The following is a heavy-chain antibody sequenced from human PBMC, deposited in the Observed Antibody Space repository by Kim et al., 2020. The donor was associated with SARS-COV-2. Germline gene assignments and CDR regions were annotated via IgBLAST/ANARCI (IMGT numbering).Heavy chain of an antibody. Sequence: ASVKVSCKAFGYTFNDHYIHWVRQAPGQGLEWMGIINPSGGSASYAQKFQGRVTMTRDTPTTTFYMELSSLRSEDTAVYYCARGQVPGHSWVFDYWGQGTLVTVSS. CDR2: INPSGGSA. CDR3: ARGQVPGHSWVFDY. D-gene: IGHD6-13*01. CDR1: GYTFNDHY. J-gene: IGHJ4*02. V-gene: IGHV1-46*02.